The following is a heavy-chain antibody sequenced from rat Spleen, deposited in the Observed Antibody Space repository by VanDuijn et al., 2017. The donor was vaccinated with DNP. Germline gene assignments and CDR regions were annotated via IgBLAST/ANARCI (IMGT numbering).Heavy chain of an antibody. CDR3: ARLHYGLDY. CDR1: GFTFSYYG. Sequence: EVQLVESGGGVVQPGRSLKLSCAASGFTFSYYGMAWVRQAPTKGLEWVAYISYDGGSNYYGDSVKGRFTISRDNAESTLYLHMDSLRSEDTATYYCARLHYGLDYWGQGVMVTVSS. CDR2: ISYDGGSN. D-gene: IGHD1-11*01. J-gene: IGHJ2*01. V-gene: IGHV5-29*01.